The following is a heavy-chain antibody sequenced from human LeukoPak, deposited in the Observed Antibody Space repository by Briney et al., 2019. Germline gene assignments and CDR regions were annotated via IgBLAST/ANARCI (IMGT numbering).Heavy chain of an antibody. CDR2: VYFTGST. J-gene: IGHJ4*02. D-gene: IGHD2/OR15-2a*01. V-gene: IGHV4-39*07. CDR3: ARNAYYSADY. CDR1: GGSISSGHFY. Sequence: SETLSLTCTVSGGSISSGHFYWGWIRQPPGKGLEWIGSVYFTGSTYYNPSLQSRVTISKDTSKNQFSLKLTSVSAADTAVYYCARNAYYSADYWGQGTLVTVSS.